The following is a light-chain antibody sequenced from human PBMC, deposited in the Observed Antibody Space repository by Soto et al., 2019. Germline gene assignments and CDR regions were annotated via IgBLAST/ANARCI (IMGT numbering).Light chain of an antibody. CDR3: QQYNGYSRT. CDR1: QSIDKH. J-gene: IGKJ1*01. Sequence: EIVLTQSPATLSVSPGERATLSCRASQSIDKHLHWYQQKPGQAPRLLIYGASTRATGIPARFSGSGSGTEFTLTISSMQPDDFATFYCQQYNGYSRTFGQGTKVEI. V-gene: IGKV3-15*01. CDR2: GAS.